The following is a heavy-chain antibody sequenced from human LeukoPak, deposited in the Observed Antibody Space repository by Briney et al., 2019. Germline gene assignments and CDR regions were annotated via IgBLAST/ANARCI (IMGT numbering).Heavy chain of an antibody. D-gene: IGHD1-7*01. CDR2: IDWDDDK. CDR3: ARGITGTPDPHEMYYFDY. CDR1: GFSLSTSGMC. V-gene: IGHV2-70*11. Sequence: GSGPALVKPTQTLTLTCTFSGFSLSTSGMCVSWIRQPPGKALEWLARIDWDDDKYYSTSLKTRLTISKDTSKNQVVLTMTNMDPVDTATYYCARGITGTPDPHEMYYFDYWGQGTLVTVSS. J-gene: IGHJ4*02.